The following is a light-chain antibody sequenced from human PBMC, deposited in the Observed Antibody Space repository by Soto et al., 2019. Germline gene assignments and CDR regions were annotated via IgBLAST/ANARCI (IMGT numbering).Light chain of an antibody. CDR2: GAS. CDR1: QSVSSSY. V-gene: IGKV3-20*01. J-gene: IGKJ4*01. Sequence: VLTQSPATLSLSPGARATLSCRASQSVSSSYLAWYQQKHGQAPRLVIYGASSRATGIPDRFSGSESGTDLTINISRLEPEDGEVYDCQQYGSSPLTFGGGTKVEIK. CDR3: QQYGSSPLT.